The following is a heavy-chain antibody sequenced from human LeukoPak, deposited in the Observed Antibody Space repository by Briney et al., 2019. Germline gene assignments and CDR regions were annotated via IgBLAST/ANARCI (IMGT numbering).Heavy chain of an antibody. CDR1: GFTFAGYT. V-gene: IGHV3-23*01. CDR3: AKDLGQRWLQSDAFDF. Sequence: GGSLRLSCVASGFTFAGYTMNWVRQAPGKGLEWVSGIGASGGSTFYADSVKGRFTISRDNSKNTVYLQLNSLRAEDTALYYCAKDLGQRWLQSDAFDFWGQGTMVTVSS. CDR2: IGASGGST. D-gene: IGHD5-24*01. J-gene: IGHJ3*01.